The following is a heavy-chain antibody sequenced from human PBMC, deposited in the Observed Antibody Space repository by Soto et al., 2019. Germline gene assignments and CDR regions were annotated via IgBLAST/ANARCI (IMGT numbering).Heavy chain of an antibody. D-gene: IGHD3-22*01. CDR3: ARLEYYYDSSGYYYGDY. CDR2: IYWDDDK. J-gene: IGHJ4*02. Sequence: QITLKESGPTLVKPTQTLTLTCTFSGFSLSTSGVGVGWIRQPPGKALEWLALIYWDDDKRYSPSLKSRLTITKDTSKNQVVLTMTNMDPVDTATYYCARLEYYYDSSGYYYGDYWGQGTLVTVSS. CDR1: GFSLSTSGVG. V-gene: IGHV2-5*02.